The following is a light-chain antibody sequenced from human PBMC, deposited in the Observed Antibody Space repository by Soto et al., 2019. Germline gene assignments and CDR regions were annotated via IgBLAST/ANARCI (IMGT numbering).Light chain of an antibody. J-gene: IGKJ2*01. CDR1: QSVLDISNNKNY. V-gene: IGKV4-1*01. CDR2: WAS. Sequence: DIVMTQSPDSLAVSLGERATINCKSSQSVLDISNNKNYLAWYQQKPRQPPKLLIYWASARESGVPDRFSGSGSGTEFTLPHSSLQAAGVAVYFCQQYYRTPPTFGQGTKLEIK. CDR3: QQYYRTPPT.